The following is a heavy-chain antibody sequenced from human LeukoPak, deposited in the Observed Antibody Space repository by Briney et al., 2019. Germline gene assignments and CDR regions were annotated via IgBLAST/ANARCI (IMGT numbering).Heavy chain of an antibody. J-gene: IGHJ6*02. D-gene: IGHD3-10*02. CDR2: ISSSGSTI. Sequence: SGGSLRLSCAASGFTFSSYEMNWVRQPPGKGLEWVSYISSSGSTIYYADSVKGRFIISRDNAKNSLYLQMNSLRAEDTAVYYCARDSLLWSGSAGHWGQGTTVTVSS. V-gene: IGHV3-48*03. CDR1: GFTFSSYE. CDR3: ARDSLLWSGSAGH.